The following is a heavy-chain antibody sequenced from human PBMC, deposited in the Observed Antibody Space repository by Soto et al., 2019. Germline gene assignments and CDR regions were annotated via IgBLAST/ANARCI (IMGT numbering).Heavy chain of an antibody. J-gene: IGHJ4*02. V-gene: IGHV1-69*02. CDR1: GGTFRNYH. CDR3: ARGPLVVLNYFES. Sequence: QVQLVQSGTEVKKPGSSVKVSCKASGGTFRNYHINWMRQAPGQGLEWMGSIFPLTDIPDDPQNFQARLTISADKSTSTAHMELSSLTSDDTAMYFCARGPLVVLNYFESWGQGTLVTVSS. CDR2: IFPLTDIP.